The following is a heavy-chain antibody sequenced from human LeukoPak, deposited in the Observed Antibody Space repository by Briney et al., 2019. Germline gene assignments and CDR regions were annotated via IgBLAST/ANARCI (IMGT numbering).Heavy chain of an antibody. CDR2: IRYDGSNK. V-gene: IGHV3-30*02. CDR3: ARVPVREYYYDSSGYYRSEYYFDY. J-gene: IGHJ4*02. CDR1: GFTFSSYG. Sequence: GGSLRLSCAASGFTFSSYGMHWVRQAPGKGLEGVAFIRYDGSNKYYADSVKGRFTISRDNSKNTLYLQMNSLRAEDTAVYYCARVPVREYYYDSSGYYRSEYYFDYWGQGTLVTVSS. D-gene: IGHD3-22*01.